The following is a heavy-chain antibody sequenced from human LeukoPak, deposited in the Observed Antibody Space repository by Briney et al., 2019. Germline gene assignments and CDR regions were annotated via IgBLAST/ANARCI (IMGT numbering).Heavy chain of an antibody. D-gene: IGHD3-9*01. Sequence: GGSLRLSCAASGFTFSNYAMSWARQAPGKGLEWVSAIVGSGSSTYYADSVKGRFTISRDNSKNTLYLQLNRLRAEDTAVYYCAKWGDYDILTGYYDSDHWGQGTLVTVSS. J-gene: IGHJ5*02. CDR3: AKWGDYDILTGYYDSDH. CDR2: IVGSGSST. CDR1: GFTFSNYA. V-gene: IGHV3-23*01.